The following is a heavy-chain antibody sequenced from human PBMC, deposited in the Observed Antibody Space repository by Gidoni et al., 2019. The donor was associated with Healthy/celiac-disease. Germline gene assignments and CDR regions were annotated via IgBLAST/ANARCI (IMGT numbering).Heavy chain of an antibody. CDR3: ARLPYVDTNGPDYYYSGMDV. D-gene: IGHD5-18*01. CDR2: IYYSGST. Sequence: QVQLQESVPGLVKPSETLSLTCTVCGGSIISYYWSWIRQPPGKGLEWIGYIYYSGSTNYNPSIKSPVTISVETSKNQFTLKLISVTAADTAVYYCARLPYVDTNGPDYYYSGMDVWGQGTTVTVSS. CDR1: GGSIISYY. J-gene: IGHJ6*02. V-gene: IGHV4-59*08.